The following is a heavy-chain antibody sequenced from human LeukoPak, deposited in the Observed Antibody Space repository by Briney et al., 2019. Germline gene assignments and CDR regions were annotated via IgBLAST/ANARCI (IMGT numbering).Heavy chain of an antibody. Sequence: WIRQPPGKGLEWVGFIRSKAYGGTTEYAASVKGRFTISRDDSKSIAYLQMNSLKTEDTAVYYCTRDPYDSSGYTFDYWGQGTLVTVSS. D-gene: IGHD3-22*01. V-gene: IGHV3-49*02. J-gene: IGHJ4*02. CDR2: IRSKAYGGTT. CDR3: TRDPYDSSGYTFDY.